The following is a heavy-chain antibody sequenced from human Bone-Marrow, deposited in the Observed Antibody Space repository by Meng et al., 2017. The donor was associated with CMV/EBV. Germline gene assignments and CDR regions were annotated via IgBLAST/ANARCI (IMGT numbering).Heavy chain of an antibody. CDR3: AREAGIAVAGDYFDY. CDR2: IYYSGST. Sequence: SETLSLTCTVSGGSISSSSYYWGWIRQPPGKGLEWIGSIYYSGSTYYNPSLKSRVTISVDTSKNQFSLKLSSVTAADTAVYYCAREAGIAVAGDYFDYWGQGTRVTGSS. D-gene: IGHD6-19*01. J-gene: IGHJ4*02. CDR1: GGSISSSSYY. V-gene: IGHV4-39*02.